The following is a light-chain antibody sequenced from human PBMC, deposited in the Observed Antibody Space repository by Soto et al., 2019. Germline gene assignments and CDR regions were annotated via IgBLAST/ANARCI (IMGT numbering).Light chain of an antibody. CDR1: QSISSSY. V-gene: IGKV3-20*01. Sequence: EIVLTQSPGTLSLSPGERATLSCRASQSISSSYLAWYQQKPGQAPRLLIYGASSRATGIPERFSGSGSGTDFTFTISRLEPEDFAVYYCQQYGISPRTFGQGTKVEIK. CDR3: QQYGISPRT. J-gene: IGKJ1*01. CDR2: GAS.